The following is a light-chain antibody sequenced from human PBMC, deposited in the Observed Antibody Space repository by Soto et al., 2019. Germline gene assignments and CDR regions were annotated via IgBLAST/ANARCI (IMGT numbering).Light chain of an antibody. CDR3: QQHNNWPRT. CDR1: QSVNSN. CDR2: TAS. Sequence: EIVMTHSPATLSVSPGERATLSCRASQSVNSNLAWYQQKPGQAPRLLIYTASARATGIPARFSGSGSGTEFTLTISSLQSEDFAVYYCQQHNNWPRTFGQGTKV. V-gene: IGKV3-15*01. J-gene: IGKJ1*01.